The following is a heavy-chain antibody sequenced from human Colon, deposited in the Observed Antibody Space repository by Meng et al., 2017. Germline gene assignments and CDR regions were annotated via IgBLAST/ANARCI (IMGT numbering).Heavy chain of an antibody. CDR1: GGSISGGSYY. Sequence: AQVKEWGRGRVRGSETPSLTCTASGGSISGGSYYWSWIEQPPEKGLEWIGYIYYSVSTNYIPSLKSRVTISVDTSKNQFSLKLSSVTAADTAVYYCARGASDYDFDYWGQGTLVTVSS. J-gene: IGHJ4*02. D-gene: IGHD3-22*01. CDR3: ARGASDYDFDY. CDR2: IYYSVST. V-gene: IGHV4-61*01.